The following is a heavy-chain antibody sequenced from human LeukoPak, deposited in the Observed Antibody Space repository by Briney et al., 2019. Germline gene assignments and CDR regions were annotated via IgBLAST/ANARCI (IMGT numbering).Heavy chain of an antibody. V-gene: IGHV3-30*04. J-gene: IGHJ3*02. Sequence: GGSLRLSCAASGFTFSSYAMHWVRQAPGKGLEWVAVISYDGSNKYYADSVKGRFTISRDNSKNTLYLQMNSLRAEDTAVYYCARETEWLSDAFDIWGQGTMVTVSS. D-gene: IGHD3-3*01. CDR3: ARETEWLSDAFDI. CDR1: GFTFSSYA. CDR2: ISYDGSNK.